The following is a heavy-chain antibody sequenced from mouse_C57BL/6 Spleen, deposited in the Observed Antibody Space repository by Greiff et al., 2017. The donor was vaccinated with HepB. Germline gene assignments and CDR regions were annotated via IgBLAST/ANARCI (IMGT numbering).Heavy chain of an antibody. CDR1: GYTFTDYN. Sequence: VQLQQSGPELVKPGASVKMSCKASGYTFTDYNMHWVKQSHGKSLEWIGYINPNNGGTSYNQKFKGKATLTVNKSSSTAYMELRSLTSEDSAVYYCARKGDLPAGYFDVWGTGTTVTVSS. CDR2: INPNNGGT. V-gene: IGHV1-22*01. J-gene: IGHJ1*03. CDR3: ARKGDLPAGYFDV. D-gene: IGHD5-5*01.